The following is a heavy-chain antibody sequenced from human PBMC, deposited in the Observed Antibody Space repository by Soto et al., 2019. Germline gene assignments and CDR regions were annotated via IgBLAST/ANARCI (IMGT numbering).Heavy chain of an antibody. CDR1: GGSMSRFY. V-gene: IGHV4-4*07. D-gene: IGHD4-17*01. Sequence: SETLSLTCSVSGGSMSRFYWSWIRKTAGKGLEWMGRVYATGTSDYNPSLRSRIAMSVDISKKTFSLRLRSVTAADTGVYYCVRDGSKTLRDCFDPWGQGILVTVS. J-gene: IGHJ5*02. CDR2: VYATGTS. CDR3: VRDGSKTLRDCFDP.